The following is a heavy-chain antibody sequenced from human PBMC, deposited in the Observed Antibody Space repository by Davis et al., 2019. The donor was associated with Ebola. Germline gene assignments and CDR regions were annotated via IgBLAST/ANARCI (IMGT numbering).Heavy chain of an antibody. CDR1: GFTFSSYG. D-gene: IGHD3-3*01. CDR2: IWYDGSNK. Sequence: PGGSLRLSCAASGFTFSSYGMHWVRQAPGKGLEWVAVIWYDGSNKYYADSVKGRFTISRDNSKNTLYLQMNSLRAEDTAVYYCARDSPYYDFWSGYYYYYYYMDVWGKGTTVTVSS. V-gene: IGHV3-33*01. J-gene: IGHJ6*03. CDR3: ARDSPYYDFWSGYYYYYYYMDV.